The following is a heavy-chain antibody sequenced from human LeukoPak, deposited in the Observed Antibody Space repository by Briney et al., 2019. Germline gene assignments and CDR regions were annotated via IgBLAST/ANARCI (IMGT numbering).Heavy chain of an antibody. CDR3: AREGPAYDAFDI. CDR2: ISSNGGST. J-gene: IGHJ3*02. Sequence: GGSLRLSCAASGFTFSSYAMHWVRQAPGKGLEYVSAISSNGGSTYYANSVKGRFTISRDNSKNTLYLQMGSLRAEDMAVYYCAREGPAYDAFDIWGQGTMVTVSS. CDR1: GFTFSSYA. V-gene: IGHV3-64*01.